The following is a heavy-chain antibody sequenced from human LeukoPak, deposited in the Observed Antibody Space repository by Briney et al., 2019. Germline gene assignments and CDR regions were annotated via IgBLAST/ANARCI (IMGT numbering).Heavy chain of an antibody. Sequence: SGTLSLTCAVSGGSISSSNWWSWVRQPPGKGLEWIGEIYHSGSTNYNPSLKSRVTISVDKSKNQFSLKLSSVTAADTAVYYCARGDSGGYHYYGMDVWGQGTTATVSS. D-gene: IGHD6-19*01. CDR2: IYHSGST. CDR1: GGSISSSNW. J-gene: IGHJ6*02. CDR3: ARGDSGGYHYYGMDV. V-gene: IGHV4-4*02.